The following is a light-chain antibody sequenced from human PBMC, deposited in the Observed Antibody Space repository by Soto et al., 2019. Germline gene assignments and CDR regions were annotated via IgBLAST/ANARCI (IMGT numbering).Light chain of an antibody. Sequence: EVVLTQSPGTLSLSPGERATLSCRASESICSAYVAWYYQKAGQAPRLLLYDASTRATGISARFSGSGCATDFTLPTSRLQTADFCMHYCQLHDSSPPITFGQGTRLEIK. CDR3: QLHDSSPPIT. V-gene: IGKV3-20*01. CDR2: DAS. J-gene: IGKJ5*01. CDR1: ESICSAY.